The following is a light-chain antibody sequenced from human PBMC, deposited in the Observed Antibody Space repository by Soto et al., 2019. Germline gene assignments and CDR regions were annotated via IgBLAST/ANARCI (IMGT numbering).Light chain of an antibody. J-gene: IGLJ2*01. CDR2: LKSDGSH. CDR1: SGHNTYS. Sequence: QPVLTQSPSASASLGAWVKLTCTLTSGHNTYSIAWHQQQPQKGPRFLMNLKSDGSHSRGDEIPARFSGSSSGAERSLTISSLQSEDEADYYCQTWATGIQVFGGGTKLTVL. CDR3: QTWATGIQV. V-gene: IGLV4-69*01.